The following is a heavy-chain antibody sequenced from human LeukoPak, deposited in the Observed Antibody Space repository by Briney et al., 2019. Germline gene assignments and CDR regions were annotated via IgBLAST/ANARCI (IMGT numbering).Heavy chain of an antibody. D-gene: IGHD3-22*01. CDR2: IFYSGST. J-gene: IGHJ4*02. CDR3: ARGITMMGD. Sequence: SETLSLTCEVSGGAISSHYWSWIRQPPGKGLEWIGYIFYSGSTNYNPSLKSRVIMSVDTSKSQFSLKLSAVTAADTAVYYCARGITMMGDWGQGTLVTVSS. V-gene: IGHV4-59*11. CDR1: GGAISSHY.